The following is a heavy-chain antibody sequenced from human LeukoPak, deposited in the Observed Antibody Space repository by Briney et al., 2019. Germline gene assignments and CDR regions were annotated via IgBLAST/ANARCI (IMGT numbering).Heavy chain of an antibody. CDR2: ISYDGSNK. V-gene: IGHV3-30*14. J-gene: IGHJ5*02. CDR3: ARESSYGSGTGGGSRYWFDP. Sequence: GGSLRLSCAASGFTFSSYAMHWVRQAPGKGLEWVAVISYDGSNKYYADSVKGRFTISRDNSKNTLYLQMNSLRAEDTAVYYCARESSYGSGTGGGSRYWFDPWGQGTLVTVSS. CDR1: GFTFSSYA. D-gene: IGHD3-10*01.